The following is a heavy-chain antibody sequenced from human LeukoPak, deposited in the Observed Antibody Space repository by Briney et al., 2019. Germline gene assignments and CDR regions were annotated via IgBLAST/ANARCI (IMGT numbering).Heavy chain of an antibody. J-gene: IGHJ4*02. CDR1: GFTFSNAW. CDR3: TTDGLDWLCGY. CDR2: IKSKTAGGTT. V-gene: IGHV3-15*01. D-gene: IGHD3-9*01. Sequence: GGSLRLSCAASGFTFSNAWMSWVRQAPGKGLEWVGRIKSKTAGGTTDYAAPVKGRFTISRDDSKNTLYLQMNSLKTEDTAVYYCTTDGLDWLCGYWGQGTLVTVSS.